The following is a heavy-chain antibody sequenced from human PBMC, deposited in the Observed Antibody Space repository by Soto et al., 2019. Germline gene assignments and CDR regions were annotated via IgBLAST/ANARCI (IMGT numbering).Heavy chain of an antibody. CDR3: ARVARTFRSSGYYYYYYGMDV. Sequence: PSQTLSLTCAISGDSVSSNSAAWNWIRQSPSRGLEWLGRTYYRSKWHNDYAVSVKSRITINPYTSKNQFSLQLNSVTFEDTAVYYCARVARTFRSSGYYYYYYGMDV. CDR2: TYYRSKWHN. J-gene: IGHJ6*01. V-gene: IGHV6-1*01. D-gene: IGHD6-19*01. CDR1: GDSVSSNSAA.